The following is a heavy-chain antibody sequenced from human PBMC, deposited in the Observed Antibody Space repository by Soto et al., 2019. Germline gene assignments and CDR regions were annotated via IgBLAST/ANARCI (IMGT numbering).Heavy chain of an antibody. D-gene: IGHD6-19*01. CDR1: GGSISSYY. J-gene: IGHJ5*02. CDR2: IYYSGST. V-gene: IGHV4-59*01. Sequence: ASETLSLTCTVSGGSISSYYWSWIRQPPGKGLEWIGYIYYSGSTNYNPSLKSRVTISVDTSKNQFSLKLSSVTAADTAVYYCARDDSSGLSDWFDPWGQGTLVTVSS. CDR3: ARDDSSGLSDWFDP.